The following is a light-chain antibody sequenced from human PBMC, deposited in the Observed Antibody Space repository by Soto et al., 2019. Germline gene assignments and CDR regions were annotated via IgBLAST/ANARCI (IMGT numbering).Light chain of an antibody. CDR2: DAS. V-gene: IGKV3-11*01. CDR3: QQRRNWPPMYT. Sequence: DIVLTQSPATLSLSPGERATLSCRASQSVSSYLAWYQQRPGHVPRLLIYDASKRATGIPARFSASGSGTDFTLTISSLEPEDFAIYFCQQRRNWPPMYTFGQGTKLEIK. J-gene: IGKJ2*01. CDR1: QSVSSY.